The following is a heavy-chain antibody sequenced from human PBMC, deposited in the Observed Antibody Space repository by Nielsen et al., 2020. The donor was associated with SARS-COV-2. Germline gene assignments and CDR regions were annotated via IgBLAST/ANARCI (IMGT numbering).Heavy chain of an antibody. CDR2: TRNKANSYTT. CDR3: ARVYITIVRGVIRSVYFDY. CDR1: GFTFSDHY. V-gene: IGHV3-72*01. D-gene: IGHD3-10*01. Sequence: GESLKISCAASGFTFSDHYMDWVRQAPGKGLEWVGRTRNKANSYTTEYAASVKGRFTISRDDSKNSLYLQMNSLKTEDTAVYYCARVYITIVRGVIRSVYFDYWGQGTLVTVSS. J-gene: IGHJ4*02.